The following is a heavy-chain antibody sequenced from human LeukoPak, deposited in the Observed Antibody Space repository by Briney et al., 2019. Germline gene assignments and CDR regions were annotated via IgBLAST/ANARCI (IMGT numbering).Heavy chain of an antibody. V-gene: IGHV3-7*05. D-gene: IGHD3-10*01. J-gene: IGHJ4*02. Sequence: GGSLRLSCAASGFTFSSYWMSWVRQAPGKGLEYVATMNRDGSEKYYVDSVKGRFTISRDNSKNSLYLQMDSLRAEDTAVYYCAKYGSGSYYNGLYWGQGTLVTVSS. CDR2: MNRDGSEK. CDR1: GFTFSSYW. CDR3: AKYGSGSYYNGLY.